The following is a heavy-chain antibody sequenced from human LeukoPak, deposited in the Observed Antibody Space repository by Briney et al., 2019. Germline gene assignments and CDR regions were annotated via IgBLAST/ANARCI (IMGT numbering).Heavy chain of an antibody. V-gene: IGHV4-59*01. CDR2: IYHTGST. CDR1: GGPITEYY. Sequence: SETLSLTCSVSGGPITEYYWSWFRQLPGKGLEWIGYIYHTGSTNYSPSLKSRVTLSVDASRNQFSLRLVSVTAADTAVYYCARDRGTTGYYYLDSWGQGILVSASS. D-gene: IGHD1-26*01. CDR3: ARDRGTTGYYYLDS. J-gene: IGHJ4*02.